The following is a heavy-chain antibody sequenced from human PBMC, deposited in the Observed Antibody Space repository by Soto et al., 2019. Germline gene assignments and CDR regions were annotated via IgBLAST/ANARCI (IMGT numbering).Heavy chain of an antibody. Sequence: SETLSLTCTVSGDSVSSNSWWSWVRQPPGKGLELIGEIHHSGSTNYNSSLTSRVSISIDKSKNQFSLNLYSVTAADAAVFYCARAPRGYGMDVWGQGTTVTVSS. CDR3: ARAPRGYGMDV. CDR2: IHHSGST. J-gene: IGHJ6*02. V-gene: IGHV4-4*02. CDR1: GDSVSSNSW.